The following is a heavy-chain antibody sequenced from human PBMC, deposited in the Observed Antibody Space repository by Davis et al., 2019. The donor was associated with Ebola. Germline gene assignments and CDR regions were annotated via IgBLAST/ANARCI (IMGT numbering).Heavy chain of an antibody. D-gene: IGHD6-13*01. CDR1: GYTFTSYG. CDR2: ISAYNGNT. CDR3: ARGPYSSSWYGHRYYYYDYGMDV. V-gene: IGHV1-18*01. Sequence: ASVKVSCKASGYTFTSYGISWVRQAPGQGLEWMGWISAYNGNTNYAQKLQGRVTMTTDTSTSTAYMELRSLRSEDTAVYYCARGPYSSSWYGHRYYYYDYGMDVWGQGATVTVSS. J-gene: IGHJ6*02.